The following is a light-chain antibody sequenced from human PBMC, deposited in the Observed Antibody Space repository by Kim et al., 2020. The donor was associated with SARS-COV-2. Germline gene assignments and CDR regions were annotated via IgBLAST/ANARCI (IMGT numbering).Light chain of an antibody. J-gene: IGLJ1*01. CDR2: DVS. Sequence: GQSVTISCTGTSIDVGGYNYVSWYQQHPGKAPKLMIYDVSKRPSGVPDRFSGSKSGNTASLTISGLQAEDEADYYCCSYAGSYFYVFGTGTKVTVL. CDR3: CSYAGSYFYV. V-gene: IGLV2-11*01. CDR1: SIDVGGYNY.